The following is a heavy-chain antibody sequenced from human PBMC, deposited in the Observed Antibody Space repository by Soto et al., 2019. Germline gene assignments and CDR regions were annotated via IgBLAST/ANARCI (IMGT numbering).Heavy chain of an antibody. J-gene: IGHJ3*02. CDR2: MSHSGGS. CDR3: ARVERGTATTVVDAFDI. Sequence: QVQLQQWGAGLLKPSETLSLTCAVYGGSVSSGSYYWSWIRQPPGKGLEWVGEMSHSGGSHFNPALKSRVPISVDTSKNQFSLRMSSVTAAEAALYYCARVERGTATTVVDAFDIWGPGTMVTVSS. CDR1: GGSVSSGSYY. V-gene: IGHV4-34*01. D-gene: IGHD1-1*01.